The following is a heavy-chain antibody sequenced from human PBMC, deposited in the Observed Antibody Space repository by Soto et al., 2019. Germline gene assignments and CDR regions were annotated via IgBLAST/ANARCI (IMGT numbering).Heavy chain of an antibody. Sequence: DVQLVESGGGLVQPGRSLRLSCAASGFTFDDYAMHWVRQAPGKGLEWVSGISWNSGSIGYADSVKGRFTISRDNAKNSLYLQMNSLRAEDTALYYCAKDTRGYCSSTSCSYYFDYWGQGTLVTVSS. V-gene: IGHV3-9*01. J-gene: IGHJ4*02. CDR2: ISWNSGSI. CDR1: GFTFDDYA. CDR3: AKDTRGYCSSTSCSYYFDY. D-gene: IGHD2-2*01.